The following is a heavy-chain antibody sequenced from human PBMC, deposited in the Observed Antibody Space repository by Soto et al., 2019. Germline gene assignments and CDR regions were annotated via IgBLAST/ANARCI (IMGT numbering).Heavy chain of an antibody. CDR2: IDPSGSYI. J-gene: IGHJ6*02. D-gene: IGHD2-2*01. V-gene: IGHV5-10-1*01. CDR3: ARHCSRTSCLYYYGMDV. Sequence: GESLKISCKGSGYSFTTYWINWVRQMPGKGLEWMGRIDPSGSYINYSPSFQGHVTISADKSISTAYLQWSSLKASDTAMYYCARHCSRTSCLYYYGMDVWGQGTKVTVSS. CDR1: GYSFTTYW.